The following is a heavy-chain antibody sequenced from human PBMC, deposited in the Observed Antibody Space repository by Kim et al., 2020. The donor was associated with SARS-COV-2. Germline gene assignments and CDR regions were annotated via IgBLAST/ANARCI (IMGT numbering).Heavy chain of an antibody. Sequence: GGSLRLSCAASRFTFNTYWMSWGRQAPGKGPEWVANINLDGTRKSYMDSVKGRFTISRDNAENSLYLQMNSLRAEDTAVYYCARENGYKNDYWGLGTLVTVSS. CDR2: INLDGTRK. CDR1: RFTFNTYW. D-gene: IGHD5-18*01. V-gene: IGHV3-7*01. J-gene: IGHJ4*02. CDR3: ARENGYKNDY.